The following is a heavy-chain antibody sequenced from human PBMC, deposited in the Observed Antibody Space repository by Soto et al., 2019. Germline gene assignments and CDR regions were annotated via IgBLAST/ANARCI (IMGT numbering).Heavy chain of an antibody. D-gene: IGHD2-2*01. Sequence: QVQLQESGPGLVKPSGTLSLTCAVSGASISSTCWWTWVRQPPGKGLEWIGEIYYSGSTNYNPSLKSRATISVDKSTNQFSLKVSSVTAADTAVYYCASVGISTSRYGMDVWGQGTTVTVSS. J-gene: IGHJ6*02. CDR3: ASVGISTSRYGMDV. CDR2: IYYSGST. CDR1: GASISSTCW. V-gene: IGHV4-4*02.